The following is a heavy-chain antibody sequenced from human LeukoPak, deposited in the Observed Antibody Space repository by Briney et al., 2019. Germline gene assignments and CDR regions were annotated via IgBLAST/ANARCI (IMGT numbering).Heavy chain of an antibody. CDR2: IYSGGNT. CDR3: ARAWSMIRDFWTGSPFDY. V-gene: IGHV3-53*01. CDR1: GFTVSSSY. J-gene: IGHJ4*02. D-gene: IGHD3/OR15-3a*01. Sequence: GGSLRLSCAASGFTVSSSYMSWVRQAPGKGLEWVSVIYSGGNTYYADSVKGRFTIFRDNSKNTLYLQMNSLRAEDTAIYYCARAWSMIRDFWTGSPFDYWGQGTLVTVSS.